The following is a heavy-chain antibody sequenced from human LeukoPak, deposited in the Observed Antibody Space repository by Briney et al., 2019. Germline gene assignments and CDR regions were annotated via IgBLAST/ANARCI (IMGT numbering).Heavy chain of an antibody. J-gene: IGHJ6*02. CDR2: ISSSSSYI. D-gene: IGHD3-9*01. CDR1: GFTFSSYS. V-gene: IGHV3-21*01. Sequence: GGSLRLSCAASGFTFSSYSMNWVRQAPGKGLEWVSSISSSSSYIYYADSVKGRFTISRGNAKNSLYLQMNSLRAEDTAVYYCARDILTGYSYGMDVWGQGTTVTVSS. CDR3: ARDILTGYSYGMDV.